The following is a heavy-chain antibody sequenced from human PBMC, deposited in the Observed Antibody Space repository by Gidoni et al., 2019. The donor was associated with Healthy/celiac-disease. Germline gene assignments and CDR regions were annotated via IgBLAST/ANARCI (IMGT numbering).Heavy chain of an antibody. D-gene: IGHD3-22*01. Sequence: QVQLVESGGGVVKPGRSLRVPCAGSGLTFSRYGMHWVRQAQGKGLELVAVIYYDGSNKYYADSVKGRFTISRDNSKNTLYLKMNSLRAEDTAFYYCAKAYIPMIVHAGFDYWGQGTLVTVSS. CDR1: GLTFSRYG. CDR2: IYYDGSNK. V-gene: IGHV3-30*18. CDR3: AKAYIPMIVHAGFDY. J-gene: IGHJ4*02.